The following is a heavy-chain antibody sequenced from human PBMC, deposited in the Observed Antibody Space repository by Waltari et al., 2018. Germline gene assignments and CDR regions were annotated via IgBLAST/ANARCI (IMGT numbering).Heavy chain of an antibody. CDR2: INHSGST. V-gene: IGHV4-34*01. D-gene: IGHD3-22*01. CDR1: GASFSGYY. Sequence: QVQLQQWGAGLLTPSEPLSLTCAVYGASFSGYYWSWIRQPPGKGLEWIGEINHSGSTNYNPSLKSRVTISVDTAKNQFSLKLSSVTAADTAVYYCARPSSGYYYRFDYWGQGTLVTVSS. CDR3: ARPSSGYYYRFDY. J-gene: IGHJ4*02.